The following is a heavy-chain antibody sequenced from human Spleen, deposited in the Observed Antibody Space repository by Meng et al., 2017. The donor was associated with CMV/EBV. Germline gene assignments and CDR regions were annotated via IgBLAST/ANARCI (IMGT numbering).Heavy chain of an antibody. J-gene: IGHJ6*02. D-gene: IGHD2-2*01. CDR2: INHSGST. V-gene: IGHV4-39*07. CDR1: GGSISSSSYY. Sequence: SETLSLTCTVSGGSISSSSYYWGWIRQPPGKGLEWIGEINHSGSTNYNPSLKSRVTISVDTSKNQFSLKLSSVTAADTAVYYCARDGCSSTSCYLDYYYGMDVWGQGTTVTVSS. CDR3: ARDGCSSTSCYLDYYYGMDV.